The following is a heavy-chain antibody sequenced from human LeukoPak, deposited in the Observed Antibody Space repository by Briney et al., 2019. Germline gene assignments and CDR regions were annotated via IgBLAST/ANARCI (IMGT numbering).Heavy chain of an antibody. J-gene: IGHJ3*02. D-gene: IGHD3-16*02. Sequence: GGSLRLSCAASGFSFRDFWMTWVRQAPGKGLEWVANINQGGGVKYYVDSVKGRFTISRDNAKNSLYLQMNSLRAEDTAVYYCAREGASESYYDYVWGSYRQNDAFDIWGQGTMVTVSS. CDR2: INQGGGVK. CDR1: GFSFRDFW. V-gene: IGHV3-7*01. CDR3: AREGASESYYDYVWGSYRQNDAFDI.